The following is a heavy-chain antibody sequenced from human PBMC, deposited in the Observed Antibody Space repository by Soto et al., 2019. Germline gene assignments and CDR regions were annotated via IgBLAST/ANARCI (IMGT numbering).Heavy chain of an antibody. Sequence: SETLSLTCTVSGGSVSSGSYYWSWIRQPPGKGLEWIGYIYYSGSTNYNPSLKSRVTISVDTSKNQFSLKLSSVTAADTAVYYCARDPGQSGYYYAGRDYYYYGMDVWRQGTTVTVSS. CDR1: GGSVSSGSYY. CDR3: ARDPGQSGYYYAGRDYYYYGMDV. D-gene: IGHD3-22*01. CDR2: IYYSGST. V-gene: IGHV4-61*01. J-gene: IGHJ6*02.